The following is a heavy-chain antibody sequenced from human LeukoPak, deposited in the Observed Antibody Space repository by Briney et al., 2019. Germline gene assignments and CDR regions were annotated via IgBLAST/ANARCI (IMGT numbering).Heavy chain of an antibody. CDR2: ISSSSRYM. CDR3: ARVSTAVSLAIDY. V-gene: IGHV3-21*06. J-gene: IGHJ4*02. D-gene: IGHD6-13*01. Sequence: GGSLRLTCAASGFTFSNYNMNWVRQAPGKGLERVSVISSSSRYMYYADSVKGRFTISRDNAKNSLYLQMNSLRAEDTAVYYCARVSTAVSLAIDYWGQGTLVTVST. CDR1: GFTFSNYN.